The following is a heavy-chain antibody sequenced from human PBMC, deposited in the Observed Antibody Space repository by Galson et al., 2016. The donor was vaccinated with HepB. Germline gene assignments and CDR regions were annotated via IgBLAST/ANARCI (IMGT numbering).Heavy chain of an antibody. J-gene: IGHJ3*02. CDR3: AGLRYYYDSTVSPNSSFDI. Sequence: SETLSLTCTVSGGSISSTDYYWGWIRQPPGKGLEWIGSINYSGNTFYNPSPETRVTMTVDTSKSQFSLRLNSVTAADTAVYFCAGLRYYYDSTVSPNSSFDIWGQGTMVTVSS. D-gene: IGHD3-22*01. CDR1: GGSISSTDYY. CDR2: INYSGNT. V-gene: IGHV4-39*01.